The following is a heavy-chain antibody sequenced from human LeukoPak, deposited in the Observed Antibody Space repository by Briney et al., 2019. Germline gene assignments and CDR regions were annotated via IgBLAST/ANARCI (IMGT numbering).Heavy chain of an antibody. CDR1: GFIYSSYG. Sequence: GGSLRLSCAASGFIYSSYGMSWVRQAPGKGLEWVSAISGSGGSTYYADSVKGRFTISRDNSKNTLYLQMNSLRAEDTAVYYCAKAGDRLTAAGTDSWGQGTLVTVSS. V-gene: IGHV3-23*01. D-gene: IGHD6-13*01. CDR2: ISGSGGST. J-gene: IGHJ4*02. CDR3: AKAGDRLTAAGTDS.